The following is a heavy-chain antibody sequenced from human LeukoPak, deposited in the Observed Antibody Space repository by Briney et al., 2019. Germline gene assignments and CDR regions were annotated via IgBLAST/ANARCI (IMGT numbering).Heavy chain of an antibody. CDR2: IKQDGNEK. J-gene: IGHJ4*02. V-gene: IGHV3-7*01. Sequence: GGSLRLSCAASGFRFNTYWMSWVRQAPGKGLEWVANIKQDGNEKYYVDSVKGRFTISRDNAKNSLYLQMNSLRAEDTAVYYCARVRVSSWLLDYWGQGTLVTVSS. CDR1: GFRFNTYW. D-gene: IGHD6-13*01. CDR3: ARVRVSSWLLDY.